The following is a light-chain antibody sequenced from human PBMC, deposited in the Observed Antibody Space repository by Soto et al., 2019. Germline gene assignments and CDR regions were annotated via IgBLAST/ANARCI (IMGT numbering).Light chain of an antibody. CDR2: DVS. CDR3: CSYAGSYTYV. J-gene: IGLJ1*01. CDR1: SSDVGGYNY. V-gene: IGLV2-11*01. Sequence: QSALTQPRSESGSPGQSVTSSCTGTSSDVGGYNYVSWYQQHPGKAPKCIIYDVSKRPSGVPDRLSGSKSGNTAPLPISGLQAEDEAEYYCCSYAGSYTYVFGTGTKLTVL.